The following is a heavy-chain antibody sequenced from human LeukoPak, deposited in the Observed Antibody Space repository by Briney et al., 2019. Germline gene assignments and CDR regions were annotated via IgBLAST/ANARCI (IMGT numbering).Heavy chain of an antibody. CDR3: ARKLYSYGYLGGFDY. J-gene: IGHJ4*02. V-gene: IGHV1-2*02. CDR1: GYTFTTYV. CDR2: INPNSGGT. D-gene: IGHD5-18*01. Sequence: GASVKVSCKASGYTFTTYVISWVRQAPGQGLEWMGWINPNSGGTNYAQKFQGRVTMTRDTSISTAYMELSRLRSDDTAVYYCARKLYSYGYLGGFDYWGQGTLVTVSS.